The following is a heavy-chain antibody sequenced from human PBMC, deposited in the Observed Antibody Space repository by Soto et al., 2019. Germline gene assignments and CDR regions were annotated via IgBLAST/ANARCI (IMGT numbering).Heavy chain of an antibody. D-gene: IGHD1-1*01. V-gene: IGHV3-48*03. Sequence: GVSLTLSCASTGFRLLGYEMNWVLQAPGRGLEWVSYISSSGSTIYYADSVKGRFTISRDDANNLLSLQMNSLSGEDTAVYYCTRDGGAILEDGRHYNGMDVWGHGDTVTV. CDR1: GFRLLGYE. CDR3: TRDGGAILEDGRHYNGMDV. CDR2: ISSSGSTI. J-gene: IGHJ6*02.